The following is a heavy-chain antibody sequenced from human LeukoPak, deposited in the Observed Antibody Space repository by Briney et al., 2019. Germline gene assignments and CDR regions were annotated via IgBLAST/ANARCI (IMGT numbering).Heavy chain of an antibody. J-gene: IGHJ6*02. V-gene: IGHV4-34*01. D-gene: IGHD4-17*01. Sequence: SETLSLTCAVFGGSFSGYYWSWIRQPPGKGLEWIGEINHSGSTNYNPSLKSRVTISVDTSKNQFSLKLSSVTAADTAVYYCARLATTVTTMDVWGRGTTVTVSS. CDR2: INHSGST. CDR3: ARLATTVTTMDV. CDR1: GGSFSGYY.